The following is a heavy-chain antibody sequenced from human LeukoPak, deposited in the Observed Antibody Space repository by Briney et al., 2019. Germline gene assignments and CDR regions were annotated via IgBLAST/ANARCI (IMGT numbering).Heavy chain of an antibody. CDR3: ARDSRYSSAYYGMDV. Sequence: PGGSLRLSCAASGFTFSSYEMNWVRQAPGKGLEWASYIRSGGGTINYADSVKGRFTISRDNAKNSLYLLMNSLRAEDTAVYYCARDSRYSSAYYGMDVWGKGTTVTVSS. D-gene: IGHD5-18*01. CDR1: GFTFSSYE. CDR2: IRSGGGTI. V-gene: IGHV3-48*03. J-gene: IGHJ6*04.